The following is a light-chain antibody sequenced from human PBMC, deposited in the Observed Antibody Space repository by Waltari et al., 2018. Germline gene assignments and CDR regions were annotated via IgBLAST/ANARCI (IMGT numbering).Light chain of an antibody. V-gene: IGLV4-69*01. CDR2: INRDGSH. J-gene: IGLJ1*01. Sequence: QLVLTQSPSPSASLGASVKLTCTLRSGHSNYAPACHHQQAEKGPRYLMKINRDGSHNKGDGIPDRFSGSTSGAERYLTISSLQSEDEADYYCQTWGAGIRVFGTGTKVTVL. CDR1: SGHSNYA. CDR3: QTWGAGIRV.